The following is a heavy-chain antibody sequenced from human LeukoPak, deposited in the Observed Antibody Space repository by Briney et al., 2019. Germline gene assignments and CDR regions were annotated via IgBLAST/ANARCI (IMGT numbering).Heavy chain of an antibody. V-gene: IGHV3-74*01. Sequence: GGSLRLSCAASGFTFNSYAMSWVRQAPGKGLVWVSRIDHDGSSTRYADSVKGRFTISRNNAKNTLYLQMNSLRAEDTAVYYCAREVSGDPWYNWFDPWGQGTLVTVSS. D-gene: IGHD4-17*01. CDR1: GFTFNSYA. CDR2: IDHDGSST. J-gene: IGHJ5*02. CDR3: AREVSGDPWYNWFDP.